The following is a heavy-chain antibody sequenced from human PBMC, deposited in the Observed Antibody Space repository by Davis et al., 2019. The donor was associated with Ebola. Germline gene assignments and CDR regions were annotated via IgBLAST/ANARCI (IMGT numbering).Heavy chain of an antibody. V-gene: IGHV3-7*01. D-gene: IGHD2-2*01. CDR2: IKQDGSEK. J-gene: IGHJ5*02. CDR3: ARDSPYCSSTSCLHWFDP. CDR1: GFTVSSYW. Sequence: GGSLRLSCAVSGFTVSSYWMSWVRQAPGKGLEWVANIKQDGSEKYYVDSVKGRFTISRDNAKNSLYLQMNSLRAEDTAVYYCARDSPYCSSTSCLHWFDPWGQGTLVTVSS.